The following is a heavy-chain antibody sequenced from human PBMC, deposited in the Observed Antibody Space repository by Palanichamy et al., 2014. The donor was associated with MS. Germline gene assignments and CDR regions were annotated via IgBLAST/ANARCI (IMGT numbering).Heavy chain of an antibody. CDR2: IHYSGET. J-gene: IGHJ4*02. Sequence: QVQLQESGPGLVKPSGTLSLTCVVSGDSINNYYWSWFRQPPGKGLEWIAYIHYSGETNYNPSLKSRATLSVDTSKNQVSLMLISVTAADTAVYYCARHYPSGTYPLDYWGQGTPVTVSS. CDR3: ARHYPSGTYPLDY. CDR1: GDSINNYY. D-gene: IGHD3-10*01. V-gene: IGHV4-59*08.